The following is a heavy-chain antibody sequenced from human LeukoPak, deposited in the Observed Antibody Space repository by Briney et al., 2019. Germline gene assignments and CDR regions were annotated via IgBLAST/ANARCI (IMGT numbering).Heavy chain of an antibody. CDR3: ASHLYSSSCLDY. CDR2: IYYSGST. V-gene: IGHV4-59*01. Sequence: SETLSLTCAVYGVSFSGYYWSWIRQPPGKGLEWIGYIYYSGSTNYNPSLKSRVTISVDTSKNQFSLKLSSVTAADTAVYYCASHLYSSSCLDYWGQGTLVTVSS. CDR1: GVSFSGYY. J-gene: IGHJ4*02. D-gene: IGHD6-13*01.